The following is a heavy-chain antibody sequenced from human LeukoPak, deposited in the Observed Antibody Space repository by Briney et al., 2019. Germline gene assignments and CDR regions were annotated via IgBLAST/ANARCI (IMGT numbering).Heavy chain of an antibody. D-gene: IGHD2-15*01. V-gene: IGHV1-18*01. CDR2: ISAYNGNT. CDR1: GYSFTSYG. J-gene: IGHJ4*02. CDR3: ARRYCSGGSCYSGSDY. Sequence: ASVKVSCKASGYSFTSYGINWVRQAPGQGLEWMGWISAYNGNTKYAQTLQGRVTMTTDTPTTTAYMELRSLRSDDTAIYYCARRYCSGGSCYSGSDYWGPGTLVTVFS.